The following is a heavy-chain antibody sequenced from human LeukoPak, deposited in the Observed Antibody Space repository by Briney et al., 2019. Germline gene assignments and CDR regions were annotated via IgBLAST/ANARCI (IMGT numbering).Heavy chain of an antibody. V-gene: IGHV4-61*02. CDR1: GGSISSGSYY. D-gene: IGHD4-17*01. Sequence: SETLSLTCTVSGGSISSGSYYWSWIRQPAGKGLEWIGRIYTSGSTNYNPSLKSRVTISVDTSKNQFSLKLSSVTAADTAVYYCARVRLLYYGDYGDFDYWGQGTLVTVSS. J-gene: IGHJ4*02. CDR2: IYTSGST. CDR3: ARVRLLYYGDYGDFDY.